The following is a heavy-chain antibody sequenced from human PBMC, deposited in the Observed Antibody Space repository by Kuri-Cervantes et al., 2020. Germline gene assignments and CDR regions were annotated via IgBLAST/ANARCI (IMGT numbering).Heavy chain of an antibody. CDR1: GFTFSSYS. V-gene: IGHV3-64*01. J-gene: IGHJ4*02. D-gene: IGHD2-15*01. CDR2: IISNGGDT. Sequence: GESLKISCAASGFTFSSYSMHWVRQAPGRGLEYVSVIISNGGDTYYANSVKGRFTISRDNSKNTLYLQMGSLRADDIAVYYCARSQVGPHYYFDYWGQGTLVTVSS. CDR3: ARSQVGPHYYFDY.